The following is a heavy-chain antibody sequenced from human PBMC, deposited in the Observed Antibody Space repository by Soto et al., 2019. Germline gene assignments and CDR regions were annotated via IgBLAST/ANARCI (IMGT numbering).Heavy chain of an antibody. J-gene: IGHJ6*02. D-gene: IGHD3-22*01. CDR2: IKSKTDGGTT. CDR3: TTYPDSSGYGYYYYGMDV. CDR1: GFTFSNAW. V-gene: IGHV3-15*07. Sequence: GGSLRLSCAASGFTFSNAWMNWVRQAPGKGLEWVGRIKSKTDGGTTDYAAPVKGRFTISRDDSKNTLYLQMNSLKTEDTAVYYCTTYPDSSGYGYYYYGMDVWGQGTTVTVSS.